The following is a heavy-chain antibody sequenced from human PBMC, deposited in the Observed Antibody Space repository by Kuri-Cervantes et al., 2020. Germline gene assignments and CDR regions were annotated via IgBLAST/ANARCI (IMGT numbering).Heavy chain of an antibody. J-gene: IGHJ6*02. CDR3: AKAPERNYYYGMDV. Sequence: SLKISCAASGFTFDDYAMHWVRQAPGKGLEWVSGISWNSGSIGYADSVKGRFTISRDNVKNSLYLQMNSLRAEDTALYYCAKAPERNYYYGMDVWGQGTTVTVSS. CDR1: GFTFDDYA. CDR2: ISWNSGSI. V-gene: IGHV3-9*01.